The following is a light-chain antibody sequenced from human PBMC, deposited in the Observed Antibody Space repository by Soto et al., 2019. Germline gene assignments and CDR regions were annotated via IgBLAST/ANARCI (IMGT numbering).Light chain of an antibody. CDR3: NSHTISNTRV. CDR1: SSDVGYYNY. Sequence: QSVLTQPASVSGSPGQSITISCTGTSSDVGYYNYVSWYQQHPGKAPKLMIYDVSNRPSGVSNRFSGSKSGYTASLTISGLLAEDEADYYCNSHTISNTRVFGTGTKVTVL. CDR2: DVS. V-gene: IGLV2-14*03. J-gene: IGLJ1*01.